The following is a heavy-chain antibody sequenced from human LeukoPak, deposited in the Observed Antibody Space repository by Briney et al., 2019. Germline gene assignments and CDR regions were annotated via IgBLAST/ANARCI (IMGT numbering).Heavy chain of an antibody. CDR1: GYTFTGYY. J-gene: IGHJ5*02. Sequence: ASVEVSCKASGYTFTGYYMHWVRQAPGQGLEWMGWINPNSGGTNYAQKFQGRVTMTRDTSISTAYMELSRLRSDDTAVYYCARDRCSSTSCYAPVNWFDPWGQGTLVTVSS. CDR2: INPNSGGT. D-gene: IGHD2-2*01. V-gene: IGHV1-2*02. CDR3: ARDRCSSTSCYAPVNWFDP.